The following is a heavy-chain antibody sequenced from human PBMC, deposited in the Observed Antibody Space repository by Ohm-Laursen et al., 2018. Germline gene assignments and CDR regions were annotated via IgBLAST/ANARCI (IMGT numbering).Heavy chain of an antibody. V-gene: IGHV3-30*18. CDR3: AKDTGIRYTWAHFDY. D-gene: IGHD1-14*01. CDR2: ISYDGSNK. CDR1: GFTFSSYG. Sequence: SLRLSCTASGFTFSSYGMHWVRQAPGKGLEWVAVISYDGSNKYYADSVKGRFTISRDNSKNTLYLQMNSLRAEDTAVYYCAKDTGIRYTWAHFDYWGQGTLVTVSS. J-gene: IGHJ4*02.